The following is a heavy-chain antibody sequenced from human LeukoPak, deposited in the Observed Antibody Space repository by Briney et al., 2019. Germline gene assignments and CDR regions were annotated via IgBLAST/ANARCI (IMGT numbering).Heavy chain of an antibody. Sequence: ASVKVSCKASGGTFSSYAISWVRQAPGQGLEWMGGIIPIFGTANYAQKFQGRVTITADESTSTAYMELSSLRSEDTAVYYCARAGSSEENWFDPWGQGTLVTVSS. CDR1: GGTFSSYA. J-gene: IGHJ5*02. CDR2: IIPIFGTA. D-gene: IGHD6-6*01. V-gene: IGHV1-69*13. CDR3: ARAGSSEENWFDP.